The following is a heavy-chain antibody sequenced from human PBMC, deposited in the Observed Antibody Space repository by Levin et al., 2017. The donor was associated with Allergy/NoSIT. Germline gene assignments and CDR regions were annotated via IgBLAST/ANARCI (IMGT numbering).Heavy chain of an antibody. CDR3: ARLTDNWNDSPWYFDL. D-gene: IGHD1-20*01. CDR1: GYSFTSYW. J-gene: IGHJ2*01. V-gene: IGHV5-51*01. Sequence: PAASVKVSCKGSGYSFTSYWIGWVRQMPGKGLEWMGIIYPGDSDTRYSPSFQGQVTISADKSISTAYLQWSSLKASDTAVYYCARLTDNWNDSPWYFDLWGRGTLVTVSS. CDR2: IYPGDSDT.